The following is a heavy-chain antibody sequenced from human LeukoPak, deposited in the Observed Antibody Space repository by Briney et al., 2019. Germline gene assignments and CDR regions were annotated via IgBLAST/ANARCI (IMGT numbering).Heavy chain of an antibody. Sequence: PGGSLRLSCAASGFTFSSYAMNWVRQAPGKGLEWVAGVSGSGGSTYYADSVKGRFTISRDNSKNTLYLQMNSLRAEDTAVYYCANPGPFDYWGQGTLVTVSS. CDR1: GFTFSSYA. V-gene: IGHV3-23*01. CDR3: ANPGPFDY. CDR2: VSGSGGST. J-gene: IGHJ4*02.